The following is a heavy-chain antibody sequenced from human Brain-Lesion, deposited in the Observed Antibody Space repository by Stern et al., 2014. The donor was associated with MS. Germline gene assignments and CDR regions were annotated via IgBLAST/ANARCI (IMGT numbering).Heavy chain of an antibody. CDR3: ATLSPGAGGNYYRHFDY. J-gene: IGHJ4*02. D-gene: IGHD1-26*01. CDR2: FDPEEGET. Sequence: QMQLVQSGAEVKKPGASVKVSCKVSGYTLTELSMHWVRQAPRKGLEWMGGFDPEEGETIYAQKFQGRVTMTEDTSTDTAYMELSSLRSEDTAVYYCATLSPGAGGNYYRHFDYWGQGTLVTVSS. CDR1: GYTLTELS. V-gene: IGHV1-24*01.